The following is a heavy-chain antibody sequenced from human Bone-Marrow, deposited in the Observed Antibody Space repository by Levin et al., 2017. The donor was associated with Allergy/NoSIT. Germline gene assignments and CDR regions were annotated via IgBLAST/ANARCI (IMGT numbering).Heavy chain of an antibody. J-gene: IGHJ3*02. CDR3: AKKSLWEWLGDRTNARNDAFDI. V-gene: IGHV3-23*01. CDR1: GFTFSSYA. Sequence: GESLKISCAASGFTFSSYAMSWVRQAPGKGLEWVSAISGSGGSTYYADSVKGRFTISRDNSKNTLYLQMNSLRAEDTAVYYCAKKSLWEWLGDRTNARNDAFDIWGQGTMVTVSS. CDR2: ISGSGGST. D-gene: IGHD3-3*01.